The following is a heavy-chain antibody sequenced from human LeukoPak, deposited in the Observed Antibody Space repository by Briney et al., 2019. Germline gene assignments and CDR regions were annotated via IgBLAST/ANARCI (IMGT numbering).Heavy chain of an antibody. D-gene: IGHD6-19*01. J-gene: IGHJ4*02. V-gene: IGHV1-2*02. CDR2: INPNSGGT. Sequence: ASVKVSCKASGYTFTGYYMHWVRQAPGQGLEWMGWINPNSGGTNYAQKFQGRVTMTRDTSISTAYMELSRLRSDDTAVYYCARVGEYSSGWGVTGPLDYWGQGTLVTVSS. CDR1: GYTFTGYY. CDR3: ARVGEYSSGWGVTGPLDY.